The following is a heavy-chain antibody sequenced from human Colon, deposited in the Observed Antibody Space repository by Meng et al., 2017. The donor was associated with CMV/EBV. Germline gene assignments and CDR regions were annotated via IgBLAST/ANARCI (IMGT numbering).Heavy chain of an antibody. D-gene: IGHD4-23*01. CDR3: ARGADYGGNPLDY. CDR2: IYYSGST. J-gene: IGHJ4*02. CDR1: GGSISSGDYY. V-gene: IGHV4-30-4*08. Sequence: QLRQLRPGLLMPSPTLSLTSLVFGGSISSGDYYWCWTRQPPGKGLEWIGYIYYSGSTYYNPSLKSRVTISVDTSKNQFSLKLSSVTAADTAVYYCARGADYGGNPLDYWGQGTLVTVSS.